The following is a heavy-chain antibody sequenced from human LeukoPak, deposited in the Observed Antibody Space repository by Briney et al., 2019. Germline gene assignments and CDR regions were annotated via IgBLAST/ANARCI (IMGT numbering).Heavy chain of an antibody. CDR3: ARTDYGDYVDY. CDR2: IYHSGGT. D-gene: IGHD4-17*01. Sequence: PSETLSLTCAVSGYSISSGYYWGWIRRPPAKGLEWIGSIYHSGGTYYNPSLKSRVTISVDTSKNQFSLKLSSVTAADTAVYYCARTDYGDYVDYWGQGTLVTVSS. CDR1: GYSISSGYY. V-gene: IGHV4-38-2*01. J-gene: IGHJ4*02.